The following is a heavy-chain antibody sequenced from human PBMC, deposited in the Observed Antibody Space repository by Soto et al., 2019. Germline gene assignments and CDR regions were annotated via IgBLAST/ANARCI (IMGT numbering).Heavy chain of an antibody. CDR2: ISNRGST. V-gene: IGHV4-31*03. D-gene: IGHD4-4*01. CDR1: GASISSGSYY. CDR3: ARAVYSNHVY. Sequence: QVQLQESGPGLVKPSQTLSLTCTVSGASISSGSYYWSWIRQLPGKGLEWIGYISNRGSTYYNPSLKSRVTISVDTSKNQFSLRVSSVTAADTAVYYCARAVYSNHVYWGQGTLVTVSS. J-gene: IGHJ4*02.